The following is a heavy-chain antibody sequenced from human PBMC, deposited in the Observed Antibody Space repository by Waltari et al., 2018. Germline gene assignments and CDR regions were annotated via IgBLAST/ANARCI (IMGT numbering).Heavy chain of an antibody. V-gene: IGHV3-30*18. D-gene: IGHD1-26*01. CDR1: TSSFDTYG. J-gene: IGHJ6*02. CDR2: ISYDGSDI. Sequence: QVQMVASGGGVVQPGGSLRLSCGASTSSFDTYGMHWVRQTPGKGLEWVALISYDGSDIYYADSVKGRFTISRDNSKNTVYLQMNSLRSEDTAVYYCAKAALGPRAGGMDVWGQGTTVTVSS. CDR3: AKAALGPRAGGMDV.